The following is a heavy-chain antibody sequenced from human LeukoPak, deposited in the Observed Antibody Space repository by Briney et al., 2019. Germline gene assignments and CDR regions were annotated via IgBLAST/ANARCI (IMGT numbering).Heavy chain of an antibody. J-gene: IGHJ4*02. CDR3: ARGGGRYFDWLYYFDY. D-gene: IGHD3-9*01. CDR1: GGSISSSSYY. V-gene: IGHV4-39*07. Sequence: PSETLSLTCTVSGGSISSSSYYWGWIRQPPGKGLEWIGSIYYVGTTYYNPSLKSRVTMSVDTSKSQFSLKLSSVTAADTAVYYCARGGGRYFDWLYYFDYWGQGTLVTVSS. CDR2: IYYVGTT.